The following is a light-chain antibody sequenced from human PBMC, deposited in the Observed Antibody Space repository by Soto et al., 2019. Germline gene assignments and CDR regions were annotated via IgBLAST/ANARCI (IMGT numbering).Light chain of an antibody. CDR1: RSNIGAGYD. CDR2: RNH. V-gene: IGLV1-40*01. Sequence: QAVVTQPPSVSGAPGQRVTISCTGSRSNIGAGYDVHWYQQIPGTAPKLLIYRNHDQPSGVPDRFSGSKSGTSASLAITGLQAEDEADYYCQSYDTSVSGARVFGGGTKVTVL. J-gene: IGLJ3*02. CDR3: QSYDTSVSGARV.